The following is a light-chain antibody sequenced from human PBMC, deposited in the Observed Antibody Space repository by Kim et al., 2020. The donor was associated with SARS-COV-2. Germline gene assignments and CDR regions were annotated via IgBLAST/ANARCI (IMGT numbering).Light chain of an antibody. CDR2: DAS. Sequence: EIVLTQSPAPLSLSPGERATLSCRASQSVSSYLAWYQQKPGQAPRLLIYDASNRATGIPARFSGSGSGTDFTLTISSLEPEDFAVYYCQQRSNWLLVTFGQGTRLEIK. V-gene: IGKV3-11*01. CDR1: QSVSSY. J-gene: IGKJ5*01. CDR3: QQRSNWLLVT.